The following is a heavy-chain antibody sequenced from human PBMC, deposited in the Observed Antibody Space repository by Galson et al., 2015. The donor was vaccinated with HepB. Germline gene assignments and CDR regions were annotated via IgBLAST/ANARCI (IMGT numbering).Heavy chain of an antibody. CDR2: ISYDGSNK. CDR1: GFTFSSYG. Sequence: SLRLSCAASGFTFSSYGMHWVRQAPGKGLEWVAVISYDGSNKYYADSVKGRFTISRDNSKNTLYLQMNSLRAEDTAVYYCAKGPLFGELWCPDYWGQGTLVTVSS. D-gene: IGHD3-10*01. J-gene: IGHJ4*02. V-gene: IGHV3-30*18. CDR3: AKGPLFGELWCPDY.